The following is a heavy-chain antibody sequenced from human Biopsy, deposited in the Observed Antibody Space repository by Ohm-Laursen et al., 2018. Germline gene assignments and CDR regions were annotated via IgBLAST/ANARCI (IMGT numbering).Heavy chain of an antibody. J-gene: IGHJ2*01. CDR3: ARGRRHCSGTCSRWYFDL. D-gene: IGHD2-2*01. V-gene: IGHV1-2*02. CDR1: GYTFTAFS. Sequence: ASVKVSCKPSGYTFTAFSVHWLRQAPGQGLEWMGWINPKSGDTDYPQNFQGRVSMTRDTSIGTAYMDLSRLRSDDTAVYYCARGRRHCSGTCSRWYFDLWGRGTLVTVSS. CDR2: INPKSGDT.